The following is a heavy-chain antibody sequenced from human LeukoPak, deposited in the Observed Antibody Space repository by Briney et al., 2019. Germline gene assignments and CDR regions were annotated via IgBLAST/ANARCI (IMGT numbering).Heavy chain of an antibody. V-gene: IGHV4-59*01. CDR2: IYYSGST. CDR3: ARARDSYNWNANWFDP. J-gene: IGHJ5*02. D-gene: IGHD1-1*01. Sequence: SQTLSLTCPVSGGSISSYYWSWIRQPPGKGLEWIGYIYYSGSTNYNPSLKSRVTISVDTSKNQFSLKLSSVTAADTAVYYCARARDSYNWNANWFDPWGQGTLVTVSS. CDR1: GGSISSYY.